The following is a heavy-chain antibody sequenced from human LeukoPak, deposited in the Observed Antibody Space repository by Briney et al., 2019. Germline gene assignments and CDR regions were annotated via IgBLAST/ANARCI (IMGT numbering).Heavy chain of an antibody. D-gene: IGHD6-19*01. CDR2: INAGNGNT. J-gene: IGHJ4*02. CDR3: ARGRPYSSGWYYFDY. V-gene: IGHV1-3*01. Sequence: INAGNGNTKYSQKFQGRVTITRDTSASTAYMELSSLRSEDTAVYYCARGRPYSSGWYYFDYWGQGTLVTVSS.